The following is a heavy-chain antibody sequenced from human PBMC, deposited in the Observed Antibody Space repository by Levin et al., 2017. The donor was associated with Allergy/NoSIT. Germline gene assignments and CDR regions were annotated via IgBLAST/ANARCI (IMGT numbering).Heavy chain of an antibody. CDR1: GFTFDDYA. CDR3: AKLYSSGWYTSVIDY. V-gene: IGHV3-9*01. D-gene: IGHD6-19*01. Sequence: PGGSLRLSCAASGFTFDDYAMHWVRQAPGKGLEWVSGISWNSGGIGYADSVTGRFTVSRDNAKNSLYLQMNSLRADDTAWYYCAKLYSSGWYTSVIDYWGQGTLVTVSS. CDR2: ISWNSGGI. J-gene: IGHJ4*02.